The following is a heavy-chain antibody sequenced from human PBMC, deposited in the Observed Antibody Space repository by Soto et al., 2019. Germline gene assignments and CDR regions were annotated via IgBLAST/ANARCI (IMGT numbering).Heavy chain of an antibody. V-gene: IGHV1-69*01. CDR3: ARGAFHHVSNYYYALDV. Sequence: QVQLVQSGAEVKKPGSSVKVSCKPSGGTFSSYAISWVRQSPGQGLEWMGGFIPMFNRPHSARKFQGRVTITADESTSTAYVDLSSLRSEDTAVYYCARGAFHHVSNYYYALDVWGQGTTVTVSS. CDR2: FIPMFNRP. J-gene: IGHJ6*02. D-gene: IGHD3-16*01. CDR1: GGTFSSYA.